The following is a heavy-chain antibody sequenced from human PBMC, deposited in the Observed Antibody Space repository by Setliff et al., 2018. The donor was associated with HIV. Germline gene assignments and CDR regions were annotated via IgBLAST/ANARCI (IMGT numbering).Heavy chain of an antibody. CDR1: GFTVSTNY. J-gene: IGHJ6*03. CDR2: IYGDGRT. CDR3: ARWAPPNHYFYYYMDV. V-gene: IGHV3-53*01. Sequence: PGGSLRLSCEVSGFTVSTNYMTWVRQAPGKGLEWVSTIYGDGRTFYTESVEGRFTISRDNSKNTVYLQMNSLRAEDTAVYYCARWAPPNHYFYYYMDVWGKGTTVTVSS.